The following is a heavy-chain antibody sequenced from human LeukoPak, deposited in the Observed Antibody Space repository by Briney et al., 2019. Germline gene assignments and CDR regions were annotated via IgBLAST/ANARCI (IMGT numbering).Heavy chain of an antibody. J-gene: IGHJ4*02. CDR2: ISYNGRSI. V-gene: IGHV3-48*03. CDR1: GFMFSTYE. Sequence: GGSLRLSCAASGFMFSTYEMNWVRQTPGKGLEWLSYISYNGRSIYYADSVKGRFTISRDNSKNTLYLQMNSLRAEDTAVYYCAKVLAAAGDYWGQGTLVTVSS. D-gene: IGHD6-13*01. CDR3: AKVLAAAGDY.